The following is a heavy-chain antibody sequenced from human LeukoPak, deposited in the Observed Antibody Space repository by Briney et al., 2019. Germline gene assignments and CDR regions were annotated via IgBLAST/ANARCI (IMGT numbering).Heavy chain of an antibody. D-gene: IGHD1-26*01. V-gene: IGHV1-69*05. CDR2: IIPIFGTA. CDR3: ARGGTDYYYYMDV. J-gene: IGHJ6*03. CDR1: GGTFSSYA. Sequence: SVKVYCKASGGTFSSYAISWVRQAPGQGLEWMGGIIPIFGTANYAQKFQGRVTITTDESTSTAYMELSSLRSEDTAMYYCARGGTDYYYYMDVWGKGTTVTVSS.